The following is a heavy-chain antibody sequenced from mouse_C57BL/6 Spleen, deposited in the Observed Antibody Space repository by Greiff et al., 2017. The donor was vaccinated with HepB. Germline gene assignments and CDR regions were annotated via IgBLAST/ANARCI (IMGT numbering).Heavy chain of an antibody. CDR2: IRNKANGYTT. CDR3: AISSAMDY. CDR1: GFTFTDYY. Sequence: EVKVVESGGGLVQPGGSLSLSCAASGFTFTDYYMRWVRQPPGKALEWLGFIRNKANGYTTEYSASVKGRFTISRDDSQSILYLQMYALGAEDSATYYCAISSAMDYWGQGTSVTVSS. J-gene: IGHJ4*01. V-gene: IGHV7-3*01.